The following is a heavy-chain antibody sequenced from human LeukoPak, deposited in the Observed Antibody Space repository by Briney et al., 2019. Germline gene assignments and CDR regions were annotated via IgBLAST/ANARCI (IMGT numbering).Heavy chain of an antibody. J-gene: IGHJ6*04. CDR3: ARDDDGYNRLTVDMDV. V-gene: IGHV3-15*01. CDR1: GFTFSNAW. CDR2: IKSKTDGGTT. D-gene: IGHD5-24*01. Sequence: GGSLRLSCAASGFTFSNAWMSWVRQAPGKGLEWVGRIKSKTDGGTTDYAAPVKGRFTISRDNSKNTLYLQMNSLRAEDTAVYYCARDDDGYNRLTVDMDVWGKGTTVTVSS.